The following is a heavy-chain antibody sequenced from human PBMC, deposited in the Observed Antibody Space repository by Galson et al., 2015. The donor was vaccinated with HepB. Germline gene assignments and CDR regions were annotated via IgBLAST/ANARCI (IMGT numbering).Heavy chain of an antibody. D-gene: IGHD2-2*02. CDR3: AKDELIYYYRPDAFDI. CDR1: GFTFSSYA. CDR2: ISGSGGST. Sequence: SLRLSCAASGFTFSSYAMSWVRQAPGKGLEWVSAISGSGGSTYYADSVKGRFTISRDNSKNTLYLQMNSLRAEDTAVYYCAKDELIYYYRPDAFDIWGQGTMVTVSS. V-gene: IGHV3-23*01. J-gene: IGHJ3*02.